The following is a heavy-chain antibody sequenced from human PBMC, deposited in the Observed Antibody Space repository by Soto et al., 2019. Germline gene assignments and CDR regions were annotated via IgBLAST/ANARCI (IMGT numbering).Heavy chain of an antibody. D-gene: IGHD3-3*01. CDR2: ISGSGGST. J-gene: IGHJ6*02. CDR3: AKDLHYDFWTSGGMDV. Sequence: PGGSLRLSCAASGFTFSSYAMSWVRQAPGKWLEWVSAISGSGGSTYYADSVKGRFTISRDNSKNTLYLQMNSLRAEDTAVYYCAKDLHYDFWTSGGMDVWGQGTTVTVSS. CDR1: GFTFSSYA. V-gene: IGHV3-23*01.